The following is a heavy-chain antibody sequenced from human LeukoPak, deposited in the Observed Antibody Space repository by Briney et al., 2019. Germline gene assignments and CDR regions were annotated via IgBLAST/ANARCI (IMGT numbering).Heavy chain of an antibody. CDR3: ARAMTPIVVVPAARWGWFDP. V-gene: IGHV4-39*07. J-gene: IGHJ5*02. CDR2: IYYSGST. Sequence: KPSETLSLTCTVSGGSISSSSYYWGWIRQPPGKGLEWIGSIYYSGSTYYNPSLKSRVTISVDTSKNQFSLKLSSVTAADTAVYYCARAMTPIVVVPAARWGWFDPWGQGTLVTVSS. D-gene: IGHD2-2*01. CDR1: GGSISSSSYY.